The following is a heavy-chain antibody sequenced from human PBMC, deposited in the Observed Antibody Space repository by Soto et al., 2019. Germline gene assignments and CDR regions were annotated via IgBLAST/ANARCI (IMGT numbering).Heavy chain of an antibody. Sequence: GASVKVSCKASGYTFTSYGISWVRQAPGQGLEWMGWISAYNGNTNYAQKLQGRVTMTTDTSTSTAYMELRSLRSDDTAVYYCAGQSAAAPYYYYYYSMDVWGQGTTVTVSS. CDR2: ISAYNGNT. V-gene: IGHV1-18*01. D-gene: IGHD6-25*01. CDR1: GYTFTSYG. J-gene: IGHJ6*02. CDR3: AGQSAAAPYYYYYYSMDV.